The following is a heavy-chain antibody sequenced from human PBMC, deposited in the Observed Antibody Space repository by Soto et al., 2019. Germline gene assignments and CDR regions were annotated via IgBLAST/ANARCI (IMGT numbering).Heavy chain of an antibody. CDR3: AKVGKWFGEAYFDY. D-gene: IGHD3-10*01. V-gene: IGHV3-23*01. J-gene: IGHJ4*02. CDR2: ISGSGGST. CDR1: GFTFSSYA. Sequence: EVQLLESGGGLVQPGGSLRLSCAASGFTFSSYAMSWVRQAPGKGLEWVSAISGSGGSTYYADSVKGRFAMSRDNSKNPLYLQMNSLRAEDTAVYYCAKVGKWFGEAYFDYWGQGTLVTVSS.